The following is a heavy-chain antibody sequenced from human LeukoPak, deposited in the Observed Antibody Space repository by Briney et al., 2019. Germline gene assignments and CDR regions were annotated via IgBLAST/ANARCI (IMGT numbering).Heavy chain of an antibody. D-gene: IGHD3-22*01. CDR1: GGTFSSYT. CDR2: IIPILGIA. CDR3: ASYYDSSGYLLY. J-gene: IGHJ4*02. V-gene: IGHV1-69*02. Sequence: GASVKVSCKASGGTFSSYTISWVRQAPEQGLEWMGRIIPILGIANYAQKFQGRVTITADKSTSTAYMELSSLRSEDTAVYYCASYYDSSGYLLYWGQGTLVTVSS.